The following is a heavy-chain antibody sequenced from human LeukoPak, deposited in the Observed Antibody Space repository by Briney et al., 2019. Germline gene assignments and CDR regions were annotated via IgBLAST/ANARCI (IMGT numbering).Heavy chain of an antibody. CDR2: INPNSGGT. V-gene: IGHV1-2*02. Sequence: ASVKISCKASGYTFTGYYMDWVRQAPGQGLEWMGWINPNSGGTNYAQKFQGRVTMTRDTSISTAYMELSRLRSDDTAVYYCAREYSSSSGIDYWGQGTLVTVSS. J-gene: IGHJ4*02. CDR3: AREYSSSSGIDY. D-gene: IGHD6-6*01. CDR1: GYTFTGYY.